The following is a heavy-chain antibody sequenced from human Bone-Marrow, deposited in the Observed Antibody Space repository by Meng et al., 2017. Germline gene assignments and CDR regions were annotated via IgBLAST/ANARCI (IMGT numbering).Heavy chain of an antibody. Sequence: SGPTLAKPPQILTLTCPFSVLPLTTSGAGVGWIRQPPGQALEWLALIYWNDDKRYSPSLKTRLTITKDTSKNQVVLKMTNMDPVDTATYYCAHTYLPHGTSPSSYIDDWGQGTTVTVSS. CDR2: IYWNDDK. J-gene: IGHJ4*01. D-gene: IGHD1-14*01. CDR1: VLPLTTSGAG. V-gene: IGHV2-5*01. CDR3: AHTYLPHGTSPSSYIDD.